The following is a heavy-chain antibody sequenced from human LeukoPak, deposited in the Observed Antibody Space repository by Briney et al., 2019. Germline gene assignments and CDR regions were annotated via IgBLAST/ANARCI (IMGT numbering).Heavy chain of an antibody. Sequence: PSETLSLTCSVSGGSISSSTYYWGWIRQPPGKWLEWIGNIYNSGSTYYNLSLKSRVTISVDTSKNQFSLKLSSVTAADTAVYYCARQAYSSNLGWFDPWGQGTLVTVSS. V-gene: IGHV4-39*01. J-gene: IGHJ5*02. CDR1: GGSISSSTYY. CDR3: ARQAYSSNLGWFDP. CDR2: IYNSGST. D-gene: IGHD6-13*01.